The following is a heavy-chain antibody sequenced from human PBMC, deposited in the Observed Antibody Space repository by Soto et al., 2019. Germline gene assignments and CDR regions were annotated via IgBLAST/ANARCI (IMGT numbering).Heavy chain of an antibody. Sequence: QVQLVQSGAEVKKPGASVKVSCKASGYTFTSYGISWVRQAPGQGLEWMGWISAYNGNTNYAQKLQGRVTMTTDTSTSTAYMELRSPRSDDTAVYYCARMVGSNWNDSPDYYYYYGMDVWGQGTTVTVSS. V-gene: IGHV1-18*01. D-gene: IGHD1-1*01. CDR3: ARMVGSNWNDSPDYYYYYGMDV. J-gene: IGHJ6*02. CDR2: ISAYNGNT. CDR1: GYTFTSYG.